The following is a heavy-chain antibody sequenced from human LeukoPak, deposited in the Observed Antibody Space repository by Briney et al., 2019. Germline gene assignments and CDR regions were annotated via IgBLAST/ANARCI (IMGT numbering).Heavy chain of an antibody. CDR1: GFTFSSYA. J-gene: IGHJ4*02. Sequence: GGSLRLSCAASGFTFSSYAMSWVRQAPGKGLEWVSAISGSGGSTYYADSVKGRFTISRDNSKNTLYLQMNSLRAEDTAVYYCGRVGAYYGSGSYSDYWGQGTLVTVSS. CDR2: ISGSGGST. D-gene: IGHD3-10*01. CDR3: GRVGAYYGSGSYSDY. V-gene: IGHV3-23*01.